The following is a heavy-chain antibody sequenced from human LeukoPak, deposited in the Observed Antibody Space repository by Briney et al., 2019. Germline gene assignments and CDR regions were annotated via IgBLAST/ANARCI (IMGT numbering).Heavy chain of an antibody. Sequence: ASVKVSCKASGYTFTSYDINWVRQATGQGLEWMGWMNPNSGNTGYAQKFQGRVTMTRNTSISTAYMELSSLRSEDTAVYYCARGWDSSGWYGFHWFDPWGQGTLVTLSS. CDR2: MNPNSGNT. V-gene: IGHV1-8*01. CDR1: GYTFTSYD. CDR3: ARGWDSSGWYGFHWFDP. J-gene: IGHJ5*02. D-gene: IGHD6-19*01.